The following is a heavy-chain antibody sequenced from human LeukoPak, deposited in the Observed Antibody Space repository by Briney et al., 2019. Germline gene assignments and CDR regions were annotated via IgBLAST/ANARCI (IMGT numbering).Heavy chain of an antibody. D-gene: IGHD3-16*01. CDR2: ISSSGSTI. Sequence: PGGPLRLSCAASGFTFSSYEMNWVRQAPGKGLEWVSYISSSGSTIYYADSVKGRFTISRDNAKNSLYLQMNSLRAEDTAVYYCARDGGIDSPFDYWGQGTLVTVSS. V-gene: IGHV3-48*03. CDR3: ARDGGIDSPFDY. CDR1: GFTFSSYE. J-gene: IGHJ4*02.